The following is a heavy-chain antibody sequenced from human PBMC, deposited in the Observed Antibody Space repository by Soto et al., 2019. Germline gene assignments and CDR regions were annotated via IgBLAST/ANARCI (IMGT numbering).Heavy chain of an antibody. CDR1: GYTFTNYW. Sequence: PGASLKISCKGSGYTFTNYWHGWVRQMPGKGLEWMGNIYADNSDSKYSPSFQGQVSTSADKSISTAYLQWSSLKASDTAMYYCARLYGYYDSSGYHYYFDYWGQGTRVTVSS. CDR3: ARLYGYYDSSGYHYYFDY. J-gene: IGHJ4*02. V-gene: IGHV5-51*01. D-gene: IGHD3-22*01. CDR2: IYADNSDS.